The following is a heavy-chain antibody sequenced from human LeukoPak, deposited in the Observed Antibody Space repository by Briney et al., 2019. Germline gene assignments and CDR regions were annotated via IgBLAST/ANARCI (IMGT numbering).Heavy chain of an antibody. CDR3: TRDLGVAAAVPFYFDY. Sequence: PGRSLRLSCTASGFTFGDYAMRWFRQAPGKGLEWVGFIRSKAYGGTTEYAASVKGRFTISRDDSKSIAYLQMNSLKTEDTAVYYCTRDLGVAAAVPFYFDYWGQGTLVTVSS. J-gene: IGHJ4*02. CDR1: GFTFGDYA. CDR2: IRSKAYGGTT. D-gene: IGHD6-13*01. V-gene: IGHV3-49*03.